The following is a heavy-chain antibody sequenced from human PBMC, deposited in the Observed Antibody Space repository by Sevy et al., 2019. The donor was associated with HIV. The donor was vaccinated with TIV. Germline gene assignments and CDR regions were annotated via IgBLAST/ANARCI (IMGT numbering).Heavy chain of an antibody. Sequence: GESLKISCKGTGYNFSPYWIGWVRQMPGQGLEWMGIIHPADSDTGYSPSFEGQVTTSADKSISTVYLQWSSLKASDTAIYYCARQGDLDYFDYWGQGTLVTVSS. D-gene: IGHD3-10*01. J-gene: IGHJ4*02. V-gene: IGHV5-51*01. CDR1: GYNFSPYW. CDR2: IHPADSDT. CDR3: ARQGDLDYFDY.